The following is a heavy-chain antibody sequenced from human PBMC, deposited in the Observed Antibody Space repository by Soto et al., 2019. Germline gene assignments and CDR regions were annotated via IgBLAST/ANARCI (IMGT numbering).Heavy chain of an antibody. CDR3: AKSRYADSSGDYYDF. Sequence: GGSLRLSCAASGFTFSMYAMSWVRQSAGKGLEWVSGIGGRGTSSYYADSVKGWFAISRDNSYNTLFLQLHSLRAEDTAVYYCAKSRYADSSGDYYDFWGQGTRVTVSS. J-gene: IGHJ4*02. V-gene: IGHV3-23*01. CDR1: GFTFSMYA. CDR2: IGGRGTSS. D-gene: IGHD3-22*01.